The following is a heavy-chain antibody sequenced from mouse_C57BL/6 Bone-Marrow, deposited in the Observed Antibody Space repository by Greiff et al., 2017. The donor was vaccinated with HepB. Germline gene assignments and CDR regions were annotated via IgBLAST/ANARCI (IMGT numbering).Heavy chain of an antibody. CDR3: ARTVVALYYFDY. CDR2: IHPNSGST. J-gene: IGHJ2*01. V-gene: IGHV1-64*01. D-gene: IGHD1-1*01. Sequence: VQLQQSGAELVKPGASVKLSCKASGYTFTSYWMHWVKQRPGQGLEWIGMIHPNSGSTNYNEKFKSKATLTVDKSSSTAYMQLSSLTSEDSAVYYCARTVVALYYFDYWGQGTTLTVSS. CDR1: GYTFTSYW.